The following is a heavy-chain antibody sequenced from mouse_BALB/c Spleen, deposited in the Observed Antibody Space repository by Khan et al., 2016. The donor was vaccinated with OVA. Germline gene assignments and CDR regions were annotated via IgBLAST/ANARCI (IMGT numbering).Heavy chain of an antibody. V-gene: IGHV1-4*01. CDR3: AREGPYYRSDGWFSY. Sequence: VELVESGAELARPGASVKMSCKASGYTFTTYTMHWVKQRPGQGLEWIGYINPSNGYTNYNQKFKDKSTLTTDKSSSTAYMQLSSLTSDSSAVYNCAREGPYYRSDGWFSYGEQGILVTVSA. CDR2: INPSNGYT. CDR1: GYTFTTYT. D-gene: IGHD2-14*01. J-gene: IGHJ3*01.